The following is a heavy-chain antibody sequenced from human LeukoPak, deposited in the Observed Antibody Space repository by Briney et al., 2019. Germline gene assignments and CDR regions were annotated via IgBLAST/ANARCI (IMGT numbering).Heavy chain of an antibody. J-gene: IGHJ4*02. D-gene: IGHD3-22*01. CDR3: ARGGDYYDSMI. Sequence: PSETLSLTCTVSGGSISSYYWSWIRQPPGKGLEWIGYIYYSGSTSYNPSLKSRVTISVDTSKSQFSLKLSSVTAADTAVYYCARGGDYYDSMIWGQGTLVTVSS. V-gene: IGHV4-59*01. CDR2: IYYSGST. CDR1: GGSISSYY.